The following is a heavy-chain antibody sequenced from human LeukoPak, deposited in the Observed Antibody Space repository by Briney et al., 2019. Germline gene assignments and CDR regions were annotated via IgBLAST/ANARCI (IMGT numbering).Heavy chain of an antibody. CDR2: IYPGDSDT. Sequence: GESLKISWKGSGYIFTSYWIGWVRQMPGKGLEWMGIIYPGDSDTRYSPCFQGQVTISADNSISTAYLQWSSLKASDTAMYYCARLEPPGIAAAGSPYYYYMDVWGKGTTVTVSS. V-gene: IGHV5-51*01. D-gene: IGHD6-13*01. J-gene: IGHJ6*03. CDR3: ARLEPPGIAAAGSPYYYYMDV. CDR1: GYIFTSYW.